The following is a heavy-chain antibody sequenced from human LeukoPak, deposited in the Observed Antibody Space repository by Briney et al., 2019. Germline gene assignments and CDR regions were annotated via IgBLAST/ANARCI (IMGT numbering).Heavy chain of an antibody. CDR1: GFTFSSYA. V-gene: IGHV3-23*01. J-gene: IGHJ4*02. D-gene: IGHD3-22*01. CDR3: AKPRNYYDSSPFDY. CDR2: ISGSGSST. Sequence: GGSLRRSCAASGFTFSSYAMSWVRQAPGKGLEWVSAISGSGSSTYYADSVKGRFTISRDNSKTTLYLQMNSLRAEDTAVYYCAKPRNYYDSSPFDYWGQGTLVTVSS.